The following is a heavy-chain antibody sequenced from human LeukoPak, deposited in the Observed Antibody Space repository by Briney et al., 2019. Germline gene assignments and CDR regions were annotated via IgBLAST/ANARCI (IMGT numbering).Heavy chain of an antibody. CDR1: GFTFSSYA. D-gene: IGHD6-13*01. J-gene: IGHJ6*02. CDR2: ISSSSSYI. Sequence: PGGSLRLSCAASGFTFSSYAVSWVRQAPGKGLEWVSSISSSSSYIYYADSVKGRFTISRDNAKNSLYLQMNSLRAEDTAVYYCARDQLVQGYYYYYGMDVWGQGTTVTVSS. CDR3: ARDQLVQGYYYYYGMDV. V-gene: IGHV3-21*01.